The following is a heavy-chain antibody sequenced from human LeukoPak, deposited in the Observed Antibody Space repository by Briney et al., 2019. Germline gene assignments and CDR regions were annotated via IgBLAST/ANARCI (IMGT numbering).Heavy chain of an antibody. D-gene: IGHD3-16*01. CDR3: AKERRRVDTSMIRSYFFDS. CDR1: GFTFSSSA. J-gene: IGHJ4*02. V-gene: IGHV3-23*01. Sequence: GGSLRLSCAASGFTFSSSAMSWVRQTPSKGLEWLSSITGDGVTTYYADSVKGRFTISRDNSKNILFLQMNSLRAEDSATYFCAKERRRVDTSMIRSYFFDSWGQGTPVTVSS. CDR2: ITGDGVTT.